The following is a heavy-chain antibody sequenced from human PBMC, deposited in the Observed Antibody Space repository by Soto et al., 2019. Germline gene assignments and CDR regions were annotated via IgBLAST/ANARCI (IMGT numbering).Heavy chain of an antibody. V-gene: IGHV3-74*01. CDR3: ARGDRGAFDL. CDR1: GFTFSYYW. Sequence: EVPLVESEGGLVQPGGSLRLSCAASGFTFSYYWMHWVRQAPGQGLVWVSRIHSDGSSTTYADSVKGRFTISRDNAKNTLYLQMNSLRAEHTAVYYCARGDRGAFDLWGQGTMVTVSS. J-gene: IGHJ3*01. D-gene: IGHD2-21*02. CDR2: IHSDGSST.